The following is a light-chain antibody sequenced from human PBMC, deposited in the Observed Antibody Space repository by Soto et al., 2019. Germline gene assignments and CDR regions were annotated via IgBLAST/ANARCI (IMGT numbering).Light chain of an antibody. Sequence: DIVLTQTPLSSPVTLGQPASISCRSSESLLHSDGKTYLSWLQQRPGQPPRLLIYKVSNRLSGVPDRFSGSGAGTDLTLKISRVEADDVGVYYCFQATQYPPYTFGQGTKLEIE. CDR3: FQATQYPPYT. CDR1: ESLLHSDGKTY. CDR2: KVS. J-gene: IGKJ2*01. V-gene: IGKV2-24*01.